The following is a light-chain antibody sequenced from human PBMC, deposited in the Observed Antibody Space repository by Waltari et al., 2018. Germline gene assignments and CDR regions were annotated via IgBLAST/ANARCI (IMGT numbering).Light chain of an antibody. CDR3: QHYVRLPVT. V-gene: IGKV3-20*01. Sequence: EIVLTQSPGTPSLSPGQSATLSCRASQSVSRTLAWYQQKPGKAPRLLIYGASTRATGIPDRFSGSGSGTDFSLTISRLEPEDFAVYYCQHYVRLPVTFGQGTKVEIK. CDR1: QSVSRT. CDR2: GAS. J-gene: IGKJ1*01.